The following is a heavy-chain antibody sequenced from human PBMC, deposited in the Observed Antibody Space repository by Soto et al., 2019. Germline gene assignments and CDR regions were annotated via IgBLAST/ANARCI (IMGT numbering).Heavy chain of an antibody. CDR3: ARASSGYSYGSDFDY. J-gene: IGHJ4*02. D-gene: IGHD5-18*01. V-gene: IGHV1-2*04. Sequence: ASVKVSCKASGYTFTGYYMHWVRQAPGQGLEWMGWINPNSGGTNYAQKFQGWVTMTRDTSISTAYMELSRLRSDDTAVYYCARASSGYSYGSDFDYWGQGALVTVS. CDR2: INPNSGGT. CDR1: GYTFTGYY.